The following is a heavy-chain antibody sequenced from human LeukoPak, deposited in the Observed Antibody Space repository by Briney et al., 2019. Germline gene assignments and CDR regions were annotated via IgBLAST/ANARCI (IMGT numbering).Heavy chain of an antibody. J-gene: IGHJ4*02. D-gene: IGHD3-10*01. CDR1: RYYFPLYW. V-gene: IGHV5-51*01. Sequence: GESLMISCMCFRYYFPLYWIGWVRQTPGKGPEWMGIIYPGDSDTTYSPSFQGQVTISANNSITTDYLQWSSLKAADTAMYYCARTNYHGSGSPAGYWGQGTLVTVSS. CDR3: ARTNYHGSGSPAGY. CDR2: IYPGDSDT.